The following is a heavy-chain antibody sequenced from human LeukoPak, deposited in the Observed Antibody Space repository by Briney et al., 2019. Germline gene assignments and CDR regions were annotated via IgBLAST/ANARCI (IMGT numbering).Heavy chain of an antibody. CDR1: GFSFRNYA. CDR2: ISGSGDNT. V-gene: IGHV3-23*01. CDR3: AKGLYSYCYSGLGF. Sequence: GGSLRLSCAASGFSFRNYAMTWVRLAPGKGLQWVSAISGSGDNTFYADSVKGRFTISRDNSKNTLYLEMNSLRVEDTAVYYCAKGLYSYCYSGLGFWGQGTLVTVSS. D-gene: IGHD2-21*01. J-gene: IGHJ4*02.